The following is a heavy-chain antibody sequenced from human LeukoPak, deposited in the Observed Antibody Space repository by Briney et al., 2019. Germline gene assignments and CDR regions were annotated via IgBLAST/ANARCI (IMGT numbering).Heavy chain of an antibody. V-gene: IGHV1-46*01. Sequence: ASVKVSCKASGYTFTSYYMHWVRQAPGQGLEWMGIINPSSGSTSYAQKFQGRVTMTRDTSTSTVYMELSSLRSEDTAVYYCARDLGSGTMDYWGQGTLVTVSS. J-gene: IGHJ4*02. D-gene: IGHD1-14*01. CDR2: INPSSGST. CDR1: GYTFTSYY. CDR3: ARDLGSGTMDY.